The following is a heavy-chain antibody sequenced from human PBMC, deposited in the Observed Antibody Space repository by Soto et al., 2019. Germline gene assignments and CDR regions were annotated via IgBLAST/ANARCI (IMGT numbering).Heavy chain of an antibody. J-gene: IGHJ6*02. CDR1: GFTSSNAW. V-gene: IGHV3-15*01. Sequence: GGSLRLSCAASGFTSSNAWMSWVRQAPGKGLEWVGRIKSKTDGGTTDYAAPVKGRFTISRDDSKNTLYLQMNSLKTEDTAVYYCTTGPTIFGVVTPDYYYGMDVWGQGTTVTVSS. CDR3: TTGPTIFGVVTPDYYYGMDV. CDR2: IKSKTDGGTT. D-gene: IGHD3-3*01.